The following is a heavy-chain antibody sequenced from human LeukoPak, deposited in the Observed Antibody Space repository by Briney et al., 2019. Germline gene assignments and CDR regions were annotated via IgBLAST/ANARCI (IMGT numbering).Heavy chain of an antibody. V-gene: IGHV4-4*07. J-gene: IGHJ3*02. CDR2: IYTSGST. Sequence: SETLSLTCTVSGGSISSYYWSWIRQPAGKGLEWIGRIYTSGSTNYNPSLKSRVTMSVDTSKNQFSLKLSSVTAADTAVYYCARALLTTPPAAFDIWGQGTMATVSS. CDR1: GGSISSYY. D-gene: IGHD1-26*01. CDR3: ARALLTTPPAAFDI.